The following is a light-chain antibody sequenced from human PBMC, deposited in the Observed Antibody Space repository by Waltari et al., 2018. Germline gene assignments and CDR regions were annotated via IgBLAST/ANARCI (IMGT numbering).Light chain of an antibody. CDR2: RDY. Sequence: SYDLTQPPSMSVSPGQTASITCSGDILGDKHACWYQQRPGQSPVLVIYRDYKRPSGIPERFSGSNSGNTATLTISGTQAMDEADYYCQAWDSSSVVFGGGTKLTVV. V-gene: IGLV3-1*01. CDR3: QAWDSSSVV. J-gene: IGLJ2*01. CDR1: ILGDKH.